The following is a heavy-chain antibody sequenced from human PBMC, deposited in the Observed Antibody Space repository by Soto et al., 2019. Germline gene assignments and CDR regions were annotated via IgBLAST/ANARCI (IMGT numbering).Heavy chain of an antibody. V-gene: IGHV1-69*05. CDR3: ISTLGARFDY. Sequence: GASVKVSCKASGGTFSSYAISWVRQAPGQGLEWMGGINPIFGTTKYAQKFQGRVTMTSDTSTSSVYMEVSSLRSEDTAVYYCISTLGARFDYWG. CDR2: INPIFGTT. D-gene: IGHD3-3*02. CDR1: GGTFSSYA. J-gene: IGHJ4*01.